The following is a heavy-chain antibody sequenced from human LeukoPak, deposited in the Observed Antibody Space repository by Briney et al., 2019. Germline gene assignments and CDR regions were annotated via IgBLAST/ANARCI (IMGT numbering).Heavy chain of an antibody. CDR1: GFTFSTFA. V-gene: IGHV3-23*01. J-gene: IGHJ3*02. Sequence: GGSLILSCAPSGFTFSTFAMSWARHAPGGGREWVLIISDSGGSTHYTHSVKGRFTISRDNSKNTLYLQMHSLRPEDTAVYYCASRQYDILTGYDGALDIWGQGTMVTVSS. CDR3: ASRQYDILTGYDGALDI. D-gene: IGHD3-9*01. CDR2: ISDSGGST.